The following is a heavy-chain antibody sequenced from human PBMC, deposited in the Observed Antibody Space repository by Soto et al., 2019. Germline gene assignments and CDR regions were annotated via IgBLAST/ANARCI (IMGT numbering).Heavy chain of an antibody. J-gene: IGHJ4*02. CDR3: ARERGFVRGVLRYYLDY. Sequence: QVKLVESGGGVVQPGGSLRISCEASGYSFRSYGMHWVRQAPGKGLEWVALIWYDGSNEYYADSVQGRFTISRDNSETTVYLQMNSLSVEDTAIYYCARERGFVRGVLRYYLDYWGQGTLVTVSS. CDR2: IWYDGSNE. CDR1: GYSFRSYG. V-gene: IGHV3-33*01. D-gene: IGHD3-10*01.